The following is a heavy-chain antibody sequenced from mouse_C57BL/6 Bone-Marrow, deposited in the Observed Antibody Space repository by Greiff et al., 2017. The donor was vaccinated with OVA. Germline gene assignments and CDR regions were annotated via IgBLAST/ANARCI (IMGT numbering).Heavy chain of an antibody. J-gene: IGHJ3*01. CDR2: ISSGGSYT. Sequence: VQLKESGGDLVKPGGSLKLSCAASGFTFSSYGMSWVRQTPDKRLEWVATISSGGSYTYYPDSVKGRFTISRDNAKNTLYLQMSSLKSEDTAMYYCARRYYGPWFAYWGQGTLVTVSA. CDR1: GFTFSSYG. V-gene: IGHV5-6*01. D-gene: IGHD1-1*01. CDR3: ARRYYGPWFAY.